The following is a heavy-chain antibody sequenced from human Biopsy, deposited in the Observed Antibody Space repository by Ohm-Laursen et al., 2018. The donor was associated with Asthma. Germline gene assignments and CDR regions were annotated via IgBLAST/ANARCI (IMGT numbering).Heavy chain of an antibody. CDR1: GDSFSNYA. V-gene: IGHV1-69*01. D-gene: IGHD5-12*01. CDR2: LIPVLGTP. CDR3: ARGYSGSDRIVYYYSGLEV. J-gene: IGHJ6*02. Sequence: SSAKVSCKPSGDSFSNYAISWVRQAPGQGLEWMGGLIPVLGTPDHAQMFEGRVTITADESTSTAYMELSSPSSEDTAVYYCARGYSGSDRIVYYYSGLEVWGQGTTVTVSS.